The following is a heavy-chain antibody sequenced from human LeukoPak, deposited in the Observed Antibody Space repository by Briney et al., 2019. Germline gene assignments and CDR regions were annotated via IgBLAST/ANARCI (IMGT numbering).Heavy chain of an antibody. J-gene: IGHJ4*02. CDR1: GYTFTGYY. D-gene: IGHD4-17*01. Sequence: GASVKVSCKASGYTFTGYYMHRVRQAPGQGLEWMGWINPNSGGTNYAQKFQGRVTMTRDTSISTAYMELSRLRSDDTAVYYCARFLEWTVTRDYWGQGTLVTVSS. CDR2: INPNSGGT. CDR3: ARFLEWTVTRDY. V-gene: IGHV1-2*02.